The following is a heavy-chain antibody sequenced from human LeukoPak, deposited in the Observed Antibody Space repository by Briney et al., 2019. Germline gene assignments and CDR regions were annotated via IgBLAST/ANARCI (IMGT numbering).Heavy chain of an antibody. Sequence: PSETLSLSCTVSGGSISGSSYYWGWIRQPPGKGLESIVTIYCSGSTYYNSSLKSRVTISVDTSKNQFALKLSSVTAADAAVYDCARSSMFRGVTVDYWGQGTLVTVSS. D-gene: IGHD3-10*01. CDR1: GGSISGSSYY. CDR2: IYCSGST. V-gene: IGHV4-39*01. J-gene: IGHJ4*02. CDR3: ARSSMFRGVTVDY.